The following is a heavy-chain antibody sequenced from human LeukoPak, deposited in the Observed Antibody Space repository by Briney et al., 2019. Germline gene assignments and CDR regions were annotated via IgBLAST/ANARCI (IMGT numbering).Heavy chain of an antibody. V-gene: IGHV3-73*01. CDR2: IRSKANSYAT. D-gene: IGHD5-12*01. CDR1: GFTFSGSA. CDR3: TRHGYSGYDVDY. Sequence: GGSLKPSCAASGFTFSGSAMHWVRQASGKGLEWVGRIRSKANSYATAYAASVKGRFTISRDDSKNTAYLQMNSLKTEDTAVYYCTRHGYSGYDVDYWGQGTLVTVSS. J-gene: IGHJ4*02.